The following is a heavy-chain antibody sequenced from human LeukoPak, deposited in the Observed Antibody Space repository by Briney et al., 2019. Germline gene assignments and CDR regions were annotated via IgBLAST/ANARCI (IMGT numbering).Heavy chain of an antibody. J-gene: IGHJ4*02. Sequence: SETLSLTCTVSGDSVSSYWWNWIRQPAGKELEWIGRIYGSGTTNYNPSLKSRVTISVDTSKNQFSLKLSSVTAADTAVYYCARGVYIAAAQYGYWGQGTLVTVSS. V-gene: IGHV4-4*07. D-gene: IGHD6-13*01. CDR3: ARGVYIAAAQYGY. CDR1: GDSVSSYW. CDR2: IYGSGTT.